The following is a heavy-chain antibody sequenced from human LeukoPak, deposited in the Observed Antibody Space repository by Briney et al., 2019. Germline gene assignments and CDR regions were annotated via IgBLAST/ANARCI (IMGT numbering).Heavy chain of an antibody. V-gene: IGHV3-15*01. J-gene: IGHJ4*02. Sequence: GGSLRLSCAASGFTFSNAWMSWVRQAPGKGLEWVGRIKRKTDGGTTDYAAPVKDRFTISRDDSKNTLYLQMNSLKTEDTAVYYCTSTVDYWGQGTLVTVSS. CDR1: GFTFSNAW. CDR3: TSTVDY. CDR2: IKRKTDGGTT.